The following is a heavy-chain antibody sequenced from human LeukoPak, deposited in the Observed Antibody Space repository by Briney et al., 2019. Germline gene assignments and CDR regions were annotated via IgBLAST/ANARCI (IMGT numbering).Heavy chain of an antibody. CDR3: ARTSAAITMIVVVDDDAFDI. D-gene: IGHD3-22*01. V-gene: IGHV1-69*13. CDR1: GGTFSSYA. J-gene: IGHJ3*02. Sequence: SVKVSCKASGGTFSSYAISWVRQAPGQGLEWMGGIIPIFGTANYAQKFQGRVTITADESTSTAYMELSSLRSEDTAVYYCARTSAAITMIVVVDDDAFDIWGQGTMVTVSS. CDR2: IIPIFGTA.